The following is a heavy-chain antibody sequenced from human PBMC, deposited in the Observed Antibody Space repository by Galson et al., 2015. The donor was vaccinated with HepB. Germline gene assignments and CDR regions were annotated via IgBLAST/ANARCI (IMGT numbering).Heavy chain of an antibody. CDR1: GFRFSKYA. Sequence: SLRLSCAGSGFRFSKYAMSWVRQAPGKGLEWVSGISGSGGHTYYTDSVKGRFTISRDNAKNTMWLQMNSLRAEDTAVYYCATTKFGSGAYWTFDIWGQGTLVTVSS. V-gene: IGHV3-23*01. J-gene: IGHJ3*02. D-gene: IGHD4/OR15-4a*01. CDR3: ATTKFGSGAYWTFDI. CDR2: ISGSGGHT.